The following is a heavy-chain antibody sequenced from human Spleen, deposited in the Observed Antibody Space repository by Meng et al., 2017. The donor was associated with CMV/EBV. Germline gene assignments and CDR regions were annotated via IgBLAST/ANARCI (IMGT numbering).Heavy chain of an antibody. V-gene: IGHV3-23*03. CDR1: GTTLSSYA. Sequence: CVGSGTTLSSYAMPWVRQAPGKGLEWVAVIFDGGNAYYADSVKGRFSISREKSQNTLHLQMTSLRAEDTAVYYCARSNSGSYYRADLWGQGTLVTVSS. D-gene: IGHD1-26*01. J-gene: IGHJ5*02. CDR2: IFDGGNA. CDR3: ARSNSGSYYRADL.